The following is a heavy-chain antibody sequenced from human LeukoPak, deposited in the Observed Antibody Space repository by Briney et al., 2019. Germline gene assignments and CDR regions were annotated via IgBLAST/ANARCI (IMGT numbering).Heavy chain of an antibody. CDR2: INPNTGDR. V-gene: IGHV1-8*03. Sequence: ASLKVSCKASGYTFTNYHINWVRQAPGQGLEWMGWINPNTGDRGYAQKFQGRVSITSDTSISTAYMELGSPRSEDTAVYFCARTTSLTASGYNYWGQGTLVTVSS. CDR3: ARTTSLTASGYNY. CDR1: GYTFTNYH. J-gene: IGHJ4*02. D-gene: IGHD4-17*01.